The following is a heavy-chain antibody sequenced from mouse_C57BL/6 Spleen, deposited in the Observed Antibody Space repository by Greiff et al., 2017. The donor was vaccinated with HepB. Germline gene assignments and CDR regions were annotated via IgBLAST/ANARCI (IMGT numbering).Heavy chain of an antibody. J-gene: IGHJ2*01. CDR2: IDPEDGDT. D-gene: IGHD1-1*01. CDR3: TTGYYGSSYVDY. Sequence: EVQLQQSGAELVRPGASVKLSCTASGFNIKDYYMHWVKQRPEQGLEWIGRIDPEDGDTEYAPKFKGKATMTADTSSNTAYLQLSSLTSEDTAVYYCTTGYYGSSYVDYWGQGTTLTVSS. CDR1: GFNIKDYY. V-gene: IGHV14-1*01.